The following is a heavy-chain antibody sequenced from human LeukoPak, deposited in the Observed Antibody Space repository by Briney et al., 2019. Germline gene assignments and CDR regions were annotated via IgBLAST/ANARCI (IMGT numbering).Heavy chain of an antibody. CDR2: IIPILGIA. J-gene: IGHJ4*02. CDR3: ARPGSGYYLDY. CDR1: GGTFSSYA. V-gene: IGHV1-69*04. Sequence: SVKVSCKASGGTFSSYAISWLRQAPGQGLEWMGRIIPILGIANYAQKFQGRVTITADKSTSTAYMELSSLRSEDTAVYYCARPGSGYYLDYWGQGTLVTVSS. D-gene: IGHD3-22*01.